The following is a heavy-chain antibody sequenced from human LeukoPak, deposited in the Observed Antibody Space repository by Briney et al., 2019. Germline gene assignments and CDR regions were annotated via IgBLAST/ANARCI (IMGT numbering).Heavy chain of an antibody. V-gene: IGHV4-31*03. J-gene: IGHJ4*02. CDR2: IYYSGST. Sequence: SETLSLTCTVSGGSISSGGYYWSWIRQHPGKGLEWIGYIYYSGSTYYNPSLKSRVTISVDTSKNQFSLKLSSVTAADTAVYYCARDSPRSWFDYWGQGTLVTVSS. D-gene: IGHD6-13*01. CDR1: GGSISSGGYY. CDR3: ARDSPRSWFDY.